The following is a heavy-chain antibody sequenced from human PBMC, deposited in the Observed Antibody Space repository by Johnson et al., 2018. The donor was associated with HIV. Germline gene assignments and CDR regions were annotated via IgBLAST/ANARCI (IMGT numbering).Heavy chain of an antibody. D-gene: IGHD5-18*01. Sequence: QVQLVESGGGLVQPGGSLRLSCAASGFTFSSYAMHWVRQAPGKGLEWVTLISYDGSNKYYADSVKGRFTISRDNSKNTLYLQMNSLRAEDTAVYYCAAVDTVMVTGAFDIWGQGTMVTVSS. CDR1: GFTFSSYA. CDR3: AAVDTVMVTGAFDI. CDR2: ISYDGSNK. V-gene: IGHV3-30*14. J-gene: IGHJ3*02.